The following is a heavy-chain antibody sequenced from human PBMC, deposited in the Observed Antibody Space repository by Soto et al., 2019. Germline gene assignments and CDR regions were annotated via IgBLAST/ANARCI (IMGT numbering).Heavy chain of an antibody. J-gene: IGHJ4*02. Sequence: QVQLVESGGGVVQPGRSLRLSCAASGFTFSSYAMHWVRQAPGKGLEWVAVISYDGSNKYYADSVKGRFTISRDNSKNTLYLQMNSLRAEDTAVYYCAREGLTGTPLMGYDYWGQGTLVTVSS. D-gene: IGHD1-7*01. V-gene: IGHV3-30-3*01. CDR2: ISYDGSNK. CDR1: GFTFSSYA. CDR3: AREGLTGTPLMGYDY.